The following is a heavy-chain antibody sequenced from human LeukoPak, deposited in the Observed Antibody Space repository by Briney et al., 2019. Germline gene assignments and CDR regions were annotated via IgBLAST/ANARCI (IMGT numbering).Heavy chain of an antibody. CDR3: ARGRRDGYSGPWYFDL. J-gene: IGHJ2*01. Sequence: SETMSLTCAVYGGSFSGYYWSWIRQPPGKGLEWIGEINHSGSTNYNPSLKSRVTISVDTSKNQFSLKLSSVTAADTAVYYCARGRRDGYSGPWYFDLWGRGTLITVSS. D-gene: IGHD5-24*01. CDR1: GGSFSGYY. V-gene: IGHV4-34*01. CDR2: INHSGST.